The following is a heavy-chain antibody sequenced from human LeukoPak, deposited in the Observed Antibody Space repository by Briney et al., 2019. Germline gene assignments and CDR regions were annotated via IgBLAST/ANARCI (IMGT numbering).Heavy chain of an antibody. Sequence: PSETLFLTCTVSGASISSYYWSWIRQPPGKGLEWIGYIYYSGSTNYNPSLKSRVTISVDTSKNQFSLKLSSVPAADTAVYYCARISDYVWGSYRSYFDYWGQGTLVTVSS. V-gene: IGHV4-59*12. D-gene: IGHD3-16*02. CDR3: ARISDYVWGSYRSYFDY. J-gene: IGHJ4*02. CDR1: GASISSYY. CDR2: IYYSGST.